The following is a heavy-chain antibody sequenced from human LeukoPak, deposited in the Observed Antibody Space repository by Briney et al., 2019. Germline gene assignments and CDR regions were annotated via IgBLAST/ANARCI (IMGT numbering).Heavy chain of an antibody. J-gene: IGHJ6*03. V-gene: IGHV1-18*01. CDR1: GYTFTSYG. D-gene: IGHD6-13*01. Sequence: ASVKVSCKASGYTFTSYGISWVRQAPGQGLEWMGWISAYNGNTNYAQKPQGRVTMTTDTSTSTAYMELSSLRSEDTAVYYCARASSSWYYMDVWGKGTTVTISS. CDR2: ISAYNGNT. CDR3: ARASSSWYYMDV.